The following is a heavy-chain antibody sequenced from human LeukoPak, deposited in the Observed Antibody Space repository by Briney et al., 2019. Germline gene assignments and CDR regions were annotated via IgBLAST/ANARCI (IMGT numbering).Heavy chain of an antibody. D-gene: IGHD5-24*01. V-gene: IGHV3-23*01. CDR3: AKGGVATMRDGYNYYYYYMEV. J-gene: IGHJ6*03. CDR2: ISGSGGHT. Sequence: GGSLRLSCATSGITFSSHAMSWVRQAPGKGLEWVSLISGSGGHTYYGDSVKGRFTISRDNSKNTFYLQMNSLRADDTAVYYCAKGGVATMRDGYNYYYYYMEVWGKGTTVTVSS. CDR1: GITFSSHA.